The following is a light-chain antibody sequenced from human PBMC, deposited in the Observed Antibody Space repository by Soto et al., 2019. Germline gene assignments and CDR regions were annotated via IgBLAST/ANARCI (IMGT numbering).Light chain of an antibody. J-gene: IGKJ5*01. V-gene: IGKV1-5*03. CDR1: QSLSSA. CDR2: KAS. CDR3: QQYKSYPIT. Sequence: DIPMTQSPSTLSASVGDRVTITCRASQSLSSALAWHQQKPGKAPKLLIYKASSLESGVQSRFSGSGSGTEFTLTISSLQPDDFATYYCQQYKSYPITFGQGTRLEIK.